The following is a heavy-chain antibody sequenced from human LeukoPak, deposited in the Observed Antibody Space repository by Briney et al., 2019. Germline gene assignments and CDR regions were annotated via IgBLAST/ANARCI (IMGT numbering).Heavy chain of an antibody. V-gene: IGHV1-8*03. CDR1: GYTFTSYD. Sequence: GASVKVSCKASGYTFTSYDINWVRQATGQGLEWMGWMNPNSGNTGYAQKFQGRVTITRNTSISTAYMELSSLRSEDTAVYYCARVLTRGAVMGPRDAFDIWGQGTMVTVSS. D-gene: IGHD2-8*01. CDR3: ARVLTRGAVMGPRDAFDI. CDR2: MNPNSGNT. J-gene: IGHJ3*02.